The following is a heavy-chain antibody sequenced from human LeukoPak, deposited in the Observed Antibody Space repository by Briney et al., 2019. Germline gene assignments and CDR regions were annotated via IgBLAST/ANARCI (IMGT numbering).Heavy chain of an antibody. J-gene: IGHJ4*02. CDR2: IKQDGSEK. CDR1: GFTFSSYW. D-gene: IGHD3-16*02. Sequence: RTGGSLRLSCAASGFTFSSYWMSWVRQAPGKGLEWVANIKQDGSEKYYADSVKGRFTISRDNSKNTLYLQMNSLRAEDTAVYYCAKSQKFGGVIVDHWGQGTLVTVSS. V-gene: IGHV3-7*03. CDR3: AKSQKFGGVIVDH.